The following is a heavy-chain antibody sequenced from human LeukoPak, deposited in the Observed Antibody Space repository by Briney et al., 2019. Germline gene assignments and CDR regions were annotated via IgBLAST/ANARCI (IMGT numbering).Heavy chain of an antibody. Sequence: PGGSLRLSCAASGFTVSSNYMSWARQAPGKGLEWVSVIYSGGSTYYADSVKGRFTISRDNAKNSLYLQMNSLRAEDTAVYYCAGDPGDGYNLGAFDIWGQGTMVTVSS. CDR3: AGDPGDGYNLGAFDI. J-gene: IGHJ3*02. V-gene: IGHV3-53*01. D-gene: IGHD5-24*01. CDR2: IYSGGST. CDR1: GFTVSSNY.